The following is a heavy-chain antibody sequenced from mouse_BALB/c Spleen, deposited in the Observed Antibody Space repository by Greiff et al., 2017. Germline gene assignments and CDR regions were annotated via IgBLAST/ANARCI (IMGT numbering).Heavy chain of an antibody. CDR2: IWAGGST. Sequence: VHLVESGPGLVAPSQSLSITCTVSGFSLTSYGVHWVRQPPGKGLEWLGVIWAGGSTNYNSALMSRLSISKDNSKSQVFLKMNSLPTDDTAMFYCAIDYGNYWGQGTSVTVSS. D-gene: IGHD2-1*01. J-gene: IGHJ4*01. V-gene: IGHV2-9*02. CDR1: GFSLTSYG. CDR3: AIDYGNY.